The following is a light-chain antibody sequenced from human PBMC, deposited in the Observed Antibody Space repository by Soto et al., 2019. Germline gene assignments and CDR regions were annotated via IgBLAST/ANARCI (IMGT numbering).Light chain of an antibody. CDR2: DVS. Sequence: QSALTQPASVSGSPGQSITISCTGTSSDVGGYNYVSWYQHHPGKAPKLMIFDVSNRPSGVSNRFSGSKSGNTASLTISGLQPEDEADYYGSSYTTSNTRQIVCGPGTKVTVL. V-gene: IGLV2-14*03. CDR1: SSDVGGYNY. CDR3: SSYTTSNTRQIV. J-gene: IGLJ1*01.